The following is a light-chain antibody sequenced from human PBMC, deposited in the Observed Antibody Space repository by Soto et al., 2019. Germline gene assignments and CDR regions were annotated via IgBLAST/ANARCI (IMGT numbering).Light chain of an antibody. J-gene: IGKJ2*03. Sequence: DIQMTQSPSSLSASVGDRVSITCRASQSISTYLNWYQQKPGKAPKVLNYAASTLESGVPSRFRGSGSGTDFTLTISGLQPEDFATYYCQQIYSTPTYSFGQGTKLEI. CDR3: QQIYSTPTYS. V-gene: IGKV1-39*01. CDR2: AAS. CDR1: QSISTY.